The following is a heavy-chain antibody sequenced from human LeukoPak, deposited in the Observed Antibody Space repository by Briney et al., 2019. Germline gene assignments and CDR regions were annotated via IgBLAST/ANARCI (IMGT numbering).Heavy chain of an antibody. V-gene: IGHV3-23*01. CDR1: GFSFSSYV. J-gene: IGHJ5*02. CDR3: ANVGDYGGANWFDP. Sequence: GGSLRLSCAASGFSFSSYVMTWVREAPGKGLEWVSVISGSGDSTYDADSVKGRFTISRDNSKNTLYLQMNSLRDEDTAVYYCANVGDYGGANWFDPWGQGTLVTVSS. D-gene: IGHD4-23*01. CDR2: ISGSGDST.